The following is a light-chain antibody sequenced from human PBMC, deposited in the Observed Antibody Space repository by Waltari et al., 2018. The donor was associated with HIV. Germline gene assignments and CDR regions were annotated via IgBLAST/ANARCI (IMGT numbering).Light chain of an antibody. V-gene: IGKV3-11*01. CDR2: DAS. CDR1: QSVSSY. CDR3: QQRSNWPPA. Sequence: VLTQSPATLSLSPGERATLCCRASQSVSSYFAWYQQKPGQAPRLLIYDASKRATGIPARFSGSGSGTDFTLTINSLEPEDVAVYYCQQRSNWPPAFGGGTKVEIK. J-gene: IGKJ4*01.